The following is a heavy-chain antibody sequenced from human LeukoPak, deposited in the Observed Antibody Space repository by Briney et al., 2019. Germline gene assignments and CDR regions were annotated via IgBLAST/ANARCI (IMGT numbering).Heavy chain of an antibody. V-gene: IGHV4-59*01. J-gene: IGHJ4*02. D-gene: IGHD4-17*01. CDR1: GDSINSYY. CDR2: IYYRGST. Sequence: SETLSLTCTVSGDSINSYYWSWVRQPPGKRLEWMGYIYYRGSTNYNPSLKSRVTFSVDTSKNQFSLKLNSVTAADTAVYYCARGGDYGDLRYFDYWGQGTLVTVSS. CDR3: ARGGDYGDLRYFDY.